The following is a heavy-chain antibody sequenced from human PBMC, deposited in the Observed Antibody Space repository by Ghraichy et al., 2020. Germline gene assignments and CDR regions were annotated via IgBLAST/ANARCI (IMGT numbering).Heavy chain of an antibody. CDR1: GYSIGSGNW. D-gene: IGHD3-9*01. Sequence: SCAVSGYSIGSGNWWDWIRQSPGKGLEWIGSIYYNGATYYNPSLKSRVTMSVDTSKNLFSLNLRSVTAVDTAVYYCARGDWYFDSWGQGTLVTVSS. V-gene: IGHV4-28*03. J-gene: IGHJ4*02. CDR3: ARGDWYFDS. CDR2: IYYNGAT.